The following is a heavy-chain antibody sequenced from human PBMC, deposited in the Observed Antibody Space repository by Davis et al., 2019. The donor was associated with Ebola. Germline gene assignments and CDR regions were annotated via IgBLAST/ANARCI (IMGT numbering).Heavy chain of an antibody. J-gene: IGHJ4*02. CDR3: ARGWLKGYLDY. CDR1: GDSVSINSAS. D-gene: IGHD3-22*01. CDR2: TYFNSKYYS. Sequence: HSQTLSLTCAISGDSVSINSASWNWIRQSPSRGLEWLGRTYFNSKYYSDYAVSVRGRITINADPSKNQFSLHLNSVTPEDTAIYYCARGWLKGYLDYWGQGTLVTVSS. V-gene: IGHV6-1*01.